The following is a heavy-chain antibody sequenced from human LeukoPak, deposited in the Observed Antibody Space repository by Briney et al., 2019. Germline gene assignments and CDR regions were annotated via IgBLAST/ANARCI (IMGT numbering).Heavy chain of an antibody. CDR2: IYYRGSA. D-gene: IGHD1-26*01. J-gene: IGHJ4*02. CDR3: ATLVSGSYHFDC. V-gene: IGHV4-34*01. Sequence: SETLSLTCAVYGGSFSGYYWSWIRQPPGKGLEWIGGIYYRGSAYYNPSLKSRVTISLDTSKNQFSLKLNSVTAADTAVYFCATLVSGSYHFDCWGQGTLVTVSS. CDR1: GGSFSGYY.